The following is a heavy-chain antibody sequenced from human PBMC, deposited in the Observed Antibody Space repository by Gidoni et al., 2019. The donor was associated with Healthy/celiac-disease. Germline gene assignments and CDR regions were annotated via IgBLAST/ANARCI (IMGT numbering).Heavy chain of an antibody. CDR3: AKAQEGFYSYGYFGFDY. J-gene: IGHJ4*02. D-gene: IGHD5-18*01. CDR1: GFPFSRNA. Sequence: EVQLVESGGGLVKPGGSLSLPCAASGFPFSRNAMSWVRQAPGKGLEWVSAISGSGGSTYYADSVKGRFTISRDNSKNTLYLQMNSLRAEDTAVYYCAKAQEGFYSYGYFGFDYWGQGTLVTVSS. V-gene: IGHV3-23*04. CDR2: ISGSGGST.